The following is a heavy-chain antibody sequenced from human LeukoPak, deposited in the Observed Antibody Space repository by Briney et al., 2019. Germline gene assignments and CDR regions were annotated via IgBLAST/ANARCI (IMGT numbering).Heavy chain of an antibody. Sequence: PGGSLRLSCSASGFSFSTSAMHWVRQAPGKGPQFVSAITSNGRSTYYADSVKGRFTISRDNSKSTLDLQMSNLRPEDTAVYYCVRDLTWGQGTLVTVSS. CDR1: GFSFSTSA. V-gene: IGHV3-64D*06. CDR3: VRDLT. CDR2: ITSNGRST. D-gene: IGHD4/OR15-4a*01. J-gene: IGHJ4*02.